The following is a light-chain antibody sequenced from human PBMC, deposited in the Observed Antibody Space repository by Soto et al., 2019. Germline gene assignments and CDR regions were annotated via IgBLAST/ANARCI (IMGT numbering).Light chain of an antibody. CDR3: VLDMGSGIVV. V-gene: IGLV8-61*01. CDR2: STN. Sequence: QTVVTQEPSVSVSPGGTVTLTCGLTSGSVSTSYYPSWYQQTPGQAPRTLIYSTNTRSSGVPDRFSGSILGNKAALTITGDQEDDESDYYCVLDMGSGIVVFGGGTKLTVL. J-gene: IGLJ2*01. CDR1: SGSVSTSYY.